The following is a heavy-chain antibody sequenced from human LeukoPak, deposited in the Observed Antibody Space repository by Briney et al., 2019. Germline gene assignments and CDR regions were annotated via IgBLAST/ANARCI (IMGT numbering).Heavy chain of an antibody. Sequence: SETLSLTCSVSGGSISSYYWSWIRQPPGKGLEWIGYIYYSGSTNYNPSLQSRVTISLDTSNNQFSLKLSSVTAADTAVYYCARGSDFDWGGGDFDYWGQGTLVTVSS. CDR2: IYYSGST. CDR3: ARGSDFDWGGGDFDY. CDR1: GGSISSYY. D-gene: IGHD3-9*01. V-gene: IGHV4-59*01. J-gene: IGHJ4*02.